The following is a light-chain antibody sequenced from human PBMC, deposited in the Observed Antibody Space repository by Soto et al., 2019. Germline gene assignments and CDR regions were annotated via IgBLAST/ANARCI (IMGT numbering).Light chain of an antibody. CDR2: RNN. CDR1: SSNIGDNY. CDR3: AAWDDSLSGYV. V-gene: IGLV1-47*01. Sequence: QSVLTQPPSASGTPAQKVTISCSGSSSNIGDNYVYWHQQLPGTAPKLLIYRNNQRPSGVPDRFSGSKSGTSASLAISGLRSEDEADYYCAAWDDSLSGYVFGPGTKVTVL. J-gene: IGLJ1*01.